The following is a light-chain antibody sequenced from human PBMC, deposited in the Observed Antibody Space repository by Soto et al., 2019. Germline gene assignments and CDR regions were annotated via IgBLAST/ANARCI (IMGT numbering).Light chain of an antibody. V-gene: IGKV3-20*01. CDR1: QRISGY. Sequence: EIVLTQSPATLSVSPGERATLSCRASQRISGYLGWYQQKPGQAPRLLIYDASSRATGIPDRFGGSGSGTDFTLTISRLEPEDFAMYYCQQYGGSPQTFGRGTKVDIK. J-gene: IGKJ1*01. CDR3: QQYGGSPQT. CDR2: DAS.